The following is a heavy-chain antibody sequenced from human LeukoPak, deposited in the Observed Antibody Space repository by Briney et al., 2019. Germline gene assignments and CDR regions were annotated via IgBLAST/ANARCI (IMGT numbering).Heavy chain of an antibody. V-gene: IGHV3-9*01. J-gene: IGHJ4*02. CDR3: ASGGKLWPHRH. CDR1: GFTFDDYA. Sequence: PGRSLRLSCAASGFTFDDYAMHWVRQAPGKGLEWVSGISWNSGSIGYADSVKGRFTISRDNAKNSLYLQMNSLRSDDTAVYYCASGGKLWPHRHWGQGTLVTVSS. D-gene: IGHD3-10*01. CDR2: ISWNSGSI.